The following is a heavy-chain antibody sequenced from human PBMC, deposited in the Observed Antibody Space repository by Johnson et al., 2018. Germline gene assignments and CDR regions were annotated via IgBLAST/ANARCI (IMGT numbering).Heavy chain of an antibody. CDR1: GGSISSGNYY. Sequence: QVQLQESGPGLVEASQTLALTCTVSGGSISSGNYYWGWIRQPAGKGLEWIGRIYSSGSPNYNPPLKSRVTISVDTPKNRFSLKLSSVTAADTAVYYCARDLPFSGAFEIWGQGTMVTVSS. J-gene: IGHJ3*02. D-gene: IGHD3-10*02. V-gene: IGHV4-61*02. CDR2: IYSSGSP. CDR3: ARDLPFSGAFEI.